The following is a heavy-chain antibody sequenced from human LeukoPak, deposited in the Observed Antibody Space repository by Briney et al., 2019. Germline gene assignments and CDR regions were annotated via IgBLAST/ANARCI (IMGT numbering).Heavy chain of an antibody. CDR2: ISGSGGST. CDR1: GFTFSSYA. D-gene: IGHD6-13*01. CDR3: AKHGRQLVPYYYSYYGMDV. J-gene: IGHJ6*02. V-gene: IGHV3-23*01. Sequence: GGSLRLSCAASGFTFSSYAMSWVRQAPGKGLEWVSAISGSGGSTYYADSVKGRFTISRDNSKNTLYLQMNSLRAEDTAVYYCAKHGRQLVPYYYSYYGMDVGAQGPTATVS.